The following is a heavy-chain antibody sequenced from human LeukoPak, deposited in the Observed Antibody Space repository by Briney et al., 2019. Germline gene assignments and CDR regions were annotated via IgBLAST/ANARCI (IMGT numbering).Heavy chain of an antibody. CDR3: AKDLGYGDYYYYGMDV. D-gene: IGHD4-17*01. Sequence: ASVKVSCKASGYTFTGYYMHWVRQAPGQGLEWMGWINPNSGGTNYAQKFQGRVTMTRDTSISTAYMELSRLRSDDTAVYYCAKDLGYGDYYYYGMDVWGQGTTVTVSS. CDR2: INPNSGGT. V-gene: IGHV1-2*02. CDR1: GYTFTGYY. J-gene: IGHJ6*02.